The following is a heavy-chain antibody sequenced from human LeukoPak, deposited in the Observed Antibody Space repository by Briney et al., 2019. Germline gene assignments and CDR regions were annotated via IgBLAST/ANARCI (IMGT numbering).Heavy chain of an antibody. J-gene: IGHJ6*02. CDR3: ARPRRPYSYGGYYYYGMDV. CDR2: IIGSGGYT. CDR1: GFTFSSYA. D-gene: IGHD5-18*01. V-gene: IGHV3-21*01. Sequence: PGGSLRLSCAASGFTFSSYAMSWVRQAPGKGLEWVSAIIGSGGYTYYADSVKGRFTISRDNAKNSLYLQMNSLRAEDTAVYYCARPRRPYSYGGYYYYGMDVWGQGTTVTVSS.